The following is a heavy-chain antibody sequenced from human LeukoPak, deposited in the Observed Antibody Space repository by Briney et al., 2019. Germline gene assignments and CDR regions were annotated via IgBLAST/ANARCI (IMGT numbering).Heavy chain of an antibody. J-gene: IGHJ4*02. CDR3: ARHYYYDSSGYYPGLYYFDY. CDR1: GGSISSYY. D-gene: IGHD3-22*01. Sequence: SETLSLTCTVSGGSISSYYWSWIRQPPGKGLEWIGYIYYSGSTNYNPSLKSRVTISVDTSKNQFSLKLSSVTAADTAVYYCARHYYYDSSGYYPGLYYFDYWGQGTLVTVSS. CDR2: IYYSGST. V-gene: IGHV4-59*08.